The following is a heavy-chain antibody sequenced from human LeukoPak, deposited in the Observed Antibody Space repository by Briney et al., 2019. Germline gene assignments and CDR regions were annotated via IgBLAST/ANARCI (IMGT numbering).Heavy chain of an antibody. CDR1: GGSFSGYY. Sequence: SETLSLTCAVYGGSFSGYYWSWIRQPPGKGLEWIGEINHSGSTNYNPSLKSRVTISVDTSKNQFSLKLSSVTAADTAVYYCARRIMMARTFDYWGQGTLVTVSS. D-gene: IGHD3-16*01. J-gene: IGHJ4*02. V-gene: IGHV4-34*01. CDR2: INHSGST. CDR3: ARRIMMARTFDY.